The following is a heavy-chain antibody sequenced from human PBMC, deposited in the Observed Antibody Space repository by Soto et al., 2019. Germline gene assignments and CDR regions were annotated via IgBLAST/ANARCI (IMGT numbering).Heavy chain of an antibody. CDR1: GGTFSSHT. J-gene: IGHJ6*02. Sequence: QAQLVQSGAEVKKPGSSVKVSCKASGGTFSSHTINWVRQAPGQGLEWMGSIIPLLDIANFAQKFQGRVRITAEKSTSTAYMELSSLRSDDTAVYYCARGTRALVGAVWGQGTTVIVSS. D-gene: IGHD2-8*02. V-gene: IGHV1-69*02. CDR3: ARGTRALVGAV. CDR2: IIPLLDIA.